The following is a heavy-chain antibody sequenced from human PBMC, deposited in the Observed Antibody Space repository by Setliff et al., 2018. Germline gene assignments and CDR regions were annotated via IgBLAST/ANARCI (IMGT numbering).Heavy chain of an antibody. CDR2: IHHSGKA. D-gene: IGHD3-22*01. J-gene: IGHJ5*02. V-gene: IGHV4-38-2*01. CDR3: ARAHTWSLPNDNSGYPGWFDP. CDR1: GFSISSGYY. Sequence: KASETLSLTCAVSGFSISSGYYCGWIRQPPGKGLEWIVNIHHSGKAYYNPSLKSRVTMSVDTSKNHVSLKLSSVTAADTAVYYCARAHTWSLPNDNSGYPGWFDPWGQGTLVTVSS.